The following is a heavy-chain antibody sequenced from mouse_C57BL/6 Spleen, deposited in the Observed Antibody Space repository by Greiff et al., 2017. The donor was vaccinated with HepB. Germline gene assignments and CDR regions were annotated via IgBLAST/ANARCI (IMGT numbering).Heavy chain of an antibody. CDR2: INPYNGGT. J-gene: IGHJ2*01. CDR1: GYTLTDYY. Sequence: EVQLQQSGPVLVKPGASVKMSCKASGYTLTDYYMNWVKQSHGKSLEWIGVINPYNGGTSYNQKFKGKATLTVDKSSSTAYMELNSLTSEDSAVYYCARHYDYDSFFDYWGQGTTLTVSS. D-gene: IGHD2-4*01. CDR3: ARHYDYDSFFDY. V-gene: IGHV1-19*01.